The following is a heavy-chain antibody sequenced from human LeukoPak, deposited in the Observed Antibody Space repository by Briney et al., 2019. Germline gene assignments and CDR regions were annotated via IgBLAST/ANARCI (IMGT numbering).Heavy chain of an antibody. CDR3: ASSDFWSLEWFDP. J-gene: IGHJ5*02. V-gene: IGHV4-39*01. CDR1: GGSISSSSYY. CDR2: IHYSGST. D-gene: IGHD3-3*01. Sequence: SETLSLTCTVSGGSISSSSYYWGWIRQPPGKGLEWIGSIHYSGSTYYNPSLKSRVTISVDTSKNQFSLKLSSVTAADTAGDYCASSDFWSLEWFDPWGQEPWSPSPQ.